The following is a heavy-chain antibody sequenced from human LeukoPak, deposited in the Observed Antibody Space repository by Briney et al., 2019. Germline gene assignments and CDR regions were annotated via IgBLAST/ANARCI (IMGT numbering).Heavy chain of an antibody. CDR1: GGSFSGYY. Sequence: KPSETLSLTCAVYGGSFSGYYWSWIRQPPGKGLEWIGEINHSGSTNYNPSLKSRVTISVDTSKNQFSLKLSSVTAADTAVYYCARGLSGYSSSWYHRGGYFQHWGQGTLVTVSS. CDR3: ARGLSGYSSSWYHRGGYFQH. CDR2: INHSGST. J-gene: IGHJ1*01. V-gene: IGHV4-34*01. D-gene: IGHD6-13*01.